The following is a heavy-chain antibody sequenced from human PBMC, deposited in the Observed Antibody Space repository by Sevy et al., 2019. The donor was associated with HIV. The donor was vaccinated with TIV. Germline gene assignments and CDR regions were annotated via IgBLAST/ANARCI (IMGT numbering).Heavy chain of an antibody. Sequence: GGSLRLSCAASGFTFSSYWMHWVRQAPGKGPVWVSGVNSDGSSTNYADSVKGRFTMSSDSAKKTLYLQMNSLRAEDTAVYFCVAANTWQDYWGQGTLVTVSS. CDR2: VNSDGSST. D-gene: IGHD2-15*01. CDR1: GFTFSSYW. V-gene: IGHV3-74*01. J-gene: IGHJ4*02. CDR3: VAANTWQDY.